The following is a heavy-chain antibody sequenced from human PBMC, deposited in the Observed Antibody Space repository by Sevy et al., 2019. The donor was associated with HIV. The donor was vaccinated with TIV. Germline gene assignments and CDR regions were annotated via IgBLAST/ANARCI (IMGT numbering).Heavy chain of an antibody. CDR2: INSDGSST. J-gene: IGHJ4*02. V-gene: IGHV3-74*01. Sequence: GGSLRLSCAASGFTFSSYWMHWVRQAPGKGLVWVSRINSDGSSTTYADSVKGRFTIPRDNAKNTLYLQMNSLRAEDTAVYYCARGDSSGYYFYYFDYWGQGTLVTVSS. CDR3: ARGDSSGYYFYYFDY. CDR1: GFTFSSYW. D-gene: IGHD3-22*01.